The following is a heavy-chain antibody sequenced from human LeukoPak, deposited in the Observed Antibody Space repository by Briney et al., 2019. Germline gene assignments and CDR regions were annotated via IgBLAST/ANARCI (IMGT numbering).Heavy chain of an antibody. CDR2: IYYSGST. J-gene: IGHJ4*02. V-gene: IGHV4-39*07. CDR1: GGSISSSSYY. D-gene: IGHD6-13*01. CDR3: ARVEKGPSPSIAAAGYFDY. Sequence: PSQTLSLTCTVSGGSISSSSYYWGWIRQPPGKGLEWIGSIYYSGSTYYNPSLKSRVTISVDTSKNQFSLKLSSVTAADTAVYYCARVEKGPSPSIAAAGYFDYWGQGTLVTVSS.